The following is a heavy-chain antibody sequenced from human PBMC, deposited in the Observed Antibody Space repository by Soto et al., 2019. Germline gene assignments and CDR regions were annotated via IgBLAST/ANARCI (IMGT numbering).Heavy chain of an antibody. Sequence: QVQLVQSGAAVKQPGSSVKVSCEAPGGTFDHAAITWVLQAPGQGLEWVGGINPMFNSTHYAQKFQGRVTITADAVTSTAFMELRGLTSDDTAVYYCARQIFAADYWGQGTLLVVSS. V-gene: IGHV1-69*01. J-gene: IGHJ4*02. CDR1: GGTFDHAA. D-gene: IGHD3-9*01. CDR3: ARQIFAADY. CDR2: INPMFNST.